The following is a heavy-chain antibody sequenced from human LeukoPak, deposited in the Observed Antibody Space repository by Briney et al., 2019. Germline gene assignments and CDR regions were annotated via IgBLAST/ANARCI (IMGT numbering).Heavy chain of an antibody. Sequence: PSETLSLTCAVYGGSFSGYSWSWFRQPPGKGLNWFGEINHSGSTNYNPSLKSRVTISVDTSKNQFSLKLSSVTAADTAVYYCARSYDFWRKYNNWFDPWGQGTLVTVSS. CDR2: INHSGST. V-gene: IGHV4-34*01. CDR1: GGSFSGYS. D-gene: IGHD3-3*01. CDR3: ARSYDFWRKYNNWFDP. J-gene: IGHJ5*02.